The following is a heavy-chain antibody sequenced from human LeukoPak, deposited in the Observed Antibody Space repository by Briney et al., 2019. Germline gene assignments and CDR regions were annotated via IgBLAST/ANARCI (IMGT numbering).Heavy chain of an antibody. J-gene: IGHJ6*03. Sequence: SETLSLTCTVSGGSISSYYWSWIRQPPGKGLEWIGYIYYSGSTNYNPSLKSRVTISVDTSKNQFSLKLSSVTAADTAVYYCARAGLYDSWSGYAYMDVWGKGTTVTVSS. CDR2: IYYSGST. CDR1: GGSISSYY. V-gene: IGHV4-59*01. D-gene: IGHD3-3*01. CDR3: ARAGLYDSWSGYAYMDV.